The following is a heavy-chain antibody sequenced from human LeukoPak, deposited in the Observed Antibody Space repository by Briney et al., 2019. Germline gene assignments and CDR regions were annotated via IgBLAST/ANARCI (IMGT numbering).Heavy chain of an antibody. CDR2: ISRDGTT. Sequence: GGSLRLSCAASGFTFSKYDMYWIRQAPGKGLECVSVISRDGTTYYADSVKGRFTISRDNSQNTLSLQMNSLRAEDTAVYYCAKEEILRYFDWFPMLDYWGQGTLVTVSS. J-gene: IGHJ4*02. V-gene: IGHV3-23*01. CDR1: GFTFSKYD. D-gene: IGHD3-9*01. CDR3: AKEEILRYFDWFPMLDY.